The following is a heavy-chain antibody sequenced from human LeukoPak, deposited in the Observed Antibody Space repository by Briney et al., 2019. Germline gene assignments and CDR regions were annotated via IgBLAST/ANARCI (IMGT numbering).Heavy chain of an antibody. CDR3: ATPLDYYDSSGYHQGGD. D-gene: IGHD3-22*01. CDR2: IKQDGSKK. CDR1: GFTFSRYW. Sequence: GGSLRLSCAASGFTFSRYWMSWVRQAPGKGLGWVANIKQDGSKKDYVDSVKGRCTISRDNAKNSRYLQMNSLRAEDTAVYYCATPLDYYDSSGYHQGGDWGQGTLVTVSP. J-gene: IGHJ4*02. V-gene: IGHV3-7*03.